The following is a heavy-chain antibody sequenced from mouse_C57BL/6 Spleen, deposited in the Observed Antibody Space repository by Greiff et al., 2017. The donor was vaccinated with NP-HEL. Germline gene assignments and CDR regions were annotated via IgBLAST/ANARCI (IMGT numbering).Heavy chain of an antibody. CDR1: GYSFTGYF. CDR2: INPYNGDT. D-gene: IGHD2-1*01. J-gene: IGHJ4*01. Sequence: VQLQQSGPELVKPGDSVKISCKASGYSFTGYFMNWVMQSHGKSLEWIGRINPYNGDTFYNQKFKGKATLTVDKSSSTAHMELRSLTSEDSAVYYCANGNPYYAMDYWGQGTSVTVSS. V-gene: IGHV1-20*01. CDR3: ANGNPYYAMDY.